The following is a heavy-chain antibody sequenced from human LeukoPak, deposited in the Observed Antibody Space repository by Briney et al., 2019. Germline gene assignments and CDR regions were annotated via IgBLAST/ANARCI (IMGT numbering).Heavy chain of an antibody. CDR1: GYAFISYD. CDR2: INIYNGNT. Sequence: GASVKVSCKASGYAFISYDITWVRQAPGQGLEWMGWINIYNGNTNYAQKLRGRVTMTTDTSTSTAYMELRSLRSDDTAVYYCARDSSSGWYGVVDYWGQGALVTVSS. CDR3: ARDSSSGWYGVVDY. D-gene: IGHD6-19*01. J-gene: IGHJ4*02. V-gene: IGHV1-18*01.